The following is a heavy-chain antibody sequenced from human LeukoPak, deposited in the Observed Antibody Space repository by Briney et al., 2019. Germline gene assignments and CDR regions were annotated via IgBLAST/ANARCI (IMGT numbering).Heavy chain of an antibody. D-gene: IGHD6-19*01. J-gene: IGHJ5*02. Sequence: GGSLRLSCAASGFTFSSYDMHWVRHTTGKGLEWVSAIGTAGDTYYPGSVKGRFTISRENAKNSLYLQMNSLRAGDTAVYYCVRGIAVAGTSNWFDPWGQGTLVTVSS. CDR2: IGTAGDT. V-gene: IGHV3-13*01. CDR3: VRGIAVAGTSNWFDP. CDR1: GFTFSSYD.